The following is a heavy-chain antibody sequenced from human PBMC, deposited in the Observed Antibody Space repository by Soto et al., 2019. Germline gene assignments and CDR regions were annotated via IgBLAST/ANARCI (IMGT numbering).Heavy chain of an antibody. J-gene: IGHJ6*02. Sequence: EVQLVESGGGLVQPGGSLRLSCVASGFTFHDHGMHWVRQVPGRGLEWVSGISWDSAIKDYGDSVDGRFTISRDNAKKLLYLQIDILRREDTANYYCAKDDGGVWIALRGGRYPYFGMDVWGQGTTVTVSS. D-gene: IGHD3-16*02. CDR2: ISWDSAIK. CDR1: GFTFHDHG. CDR3: AKDDGGVWIALRGGRYPYFGMDV. V-gene: IGHV3-9*01.